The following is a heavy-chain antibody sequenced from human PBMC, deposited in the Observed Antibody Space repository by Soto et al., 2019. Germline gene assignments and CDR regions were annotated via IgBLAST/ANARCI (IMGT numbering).Heavy chain of an antibody. Sequence: SVKVSCKASGGTFSSYAISWVRQAPGQGLEWMGGIIPIFGTANYAQRFQGRVTITADESTSTAYMELSSLRSEDTAVYYCAREGSSSWHTYYYYYGMDVWGQGTTVTVSS. CDR1: GGTFSSYA. J-gene: IGHJ6*02. CDR3: AREGSSSWHTYYYYYGMDV. D-gene: IGHD6-13*01. CDR2: IIPIFGTA. V-gene: IGHV1-69*13.